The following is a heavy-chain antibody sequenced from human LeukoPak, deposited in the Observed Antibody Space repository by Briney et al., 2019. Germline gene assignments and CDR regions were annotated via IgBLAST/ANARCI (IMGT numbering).Heavy chain of an antibody. CDR3: TTDPPNYYDSSGSDY. D-gene: IGHD3-22*01. J-gene: IGHJ4*02. V-gene: IGHV3-15*01. CDR1: GFTFSNAW. Sequence: GGSLRLPCAASGFTFSNAWMSWVRQAPGKGLEWVGRIKSKTDGGTTDYAAPVKGRFTISRDDSKNTLYLQMNSLKTEDTAVYYCTTDPPNYYDSSGSDYWGQGTLVTVSS. CDR2: IKSKTDGGTT.